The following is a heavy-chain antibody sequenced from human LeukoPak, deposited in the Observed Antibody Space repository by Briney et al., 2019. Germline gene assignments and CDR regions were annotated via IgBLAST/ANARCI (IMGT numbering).Heavy chain of an antibody. V-gene: IGHV3-48*03. Sequence: AGGSLRLSCAASGFTFSSYEMNWVRQAPGKGLEWVSYISSSGSTIYYADSVKGRFTISRDNAKNSLYLQMNSLRAEDTAVYYCARDPPSTDAFDIWGQGTMVTVSS. CDR2: ISSSGSTI. CDR1: GFTFSSYE. CDR3: ARDPPSTDAFDI. J-gene: IGHJ3*02.